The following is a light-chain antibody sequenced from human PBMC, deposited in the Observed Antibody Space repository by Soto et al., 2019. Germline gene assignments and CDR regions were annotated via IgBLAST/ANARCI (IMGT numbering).Light chain of an antibody. J-gene: IGKJ1*01. V-gene: IGKV3-20*01. CDR2: GVS. Sequence: EIVLTQSPGTLSFSPGERATLSCRASQSVSSSYLAWYQQKPGQAPRLLIYGVSSRATGIPDRFSGSGSGTDFTLTIGRLEPEDLAVYYCQQYDSSPRTFGQGTKVDIK. CDR3: QQYDSSPRT. CDR1: QSVSSSY.